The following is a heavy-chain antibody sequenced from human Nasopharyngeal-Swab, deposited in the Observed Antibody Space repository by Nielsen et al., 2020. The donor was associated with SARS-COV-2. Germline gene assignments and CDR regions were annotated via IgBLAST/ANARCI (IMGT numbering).Heavy chain of an antibody. CDR3: TRGGGSWIQLWLSAFDI. Sequence: GSLRLSCTVSGGSISSYNWNWIRQPPGKGLEWIGYIYNSGSTNYNPSLKSRVTISVDTSKNQLSLKLSSVAAADTAVYYCTRGGGSWIQLWLSAFDIWGQGTMVTVSS. J-gene: IGHJ3*02. CDR2: IYNSGST. CDR1: GGSISSYN. V-gene: IGHV4-59*13. D-gene: IGHD5-18*01.